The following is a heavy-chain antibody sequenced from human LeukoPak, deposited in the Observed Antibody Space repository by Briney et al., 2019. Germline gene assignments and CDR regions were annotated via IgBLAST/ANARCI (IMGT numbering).Heavy chain of an antibody. CDR3: AKEGPKTYGDYSLDY. D-gene: IGHD4-17*01. Sequence: GGSLRLSCAASGFTFSDYYMSWIRQAPGKGLEWVSYISSSGSTIYYADSVKGRFTISRDNSKNTLYLQMNSLRAEDTAVYYCAKEGPKTYGDYSLDYWGQGTLVTVSS. CDR2: ISSSGSTI. V-gene: IGHV3-11*01. CDR1: GFTFSDYY. J-gene: IGHJ4*02.